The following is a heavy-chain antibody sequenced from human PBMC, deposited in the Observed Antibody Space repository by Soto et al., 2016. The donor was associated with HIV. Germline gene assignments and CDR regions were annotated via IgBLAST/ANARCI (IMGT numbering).Heavy chain of an antibody. CDR1: GYTFSGYY. Sequence: QVQLVQSGAEVKKPGASVKVSCKASGYTFSGYYMHWVRQAPGQGLEWMGWILPNTGGTKYAQNLQGRVTMTRNTSISTAYMEVTSLRSDDTAVYYCVSYGYWGQGTLVTVSS. J-gene: IGHJ4*02. V-gene: IGHV1-2*02. D-gene: IGHD3-16*01. CDR3: VSYGY. CDR2: ILPNTGGT.